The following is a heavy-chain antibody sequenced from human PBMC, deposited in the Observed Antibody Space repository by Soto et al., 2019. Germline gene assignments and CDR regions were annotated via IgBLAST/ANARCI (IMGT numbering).Heavy chain of an antibody. V-gene: IGHV1-24*01. D-gene: IGHD4-4*01. CDR3: ATDRGGYSNYAGRPTYYYYGMDV. Sequence: GASVKVSCKASGYTFTGNAIHWVRQAPGKRLEWMGRFDPEDGDTIYAQKFQGRVTMTEDTSTDTAYMELSSLRSEDTAVYYCATDRGGYSNYAGRPTYYYYGMDVWGQGTTVTVSS. CDR2: FDPEDGDT. J-gene: IGHJ6*02. CDR1: GYTFTGNA.